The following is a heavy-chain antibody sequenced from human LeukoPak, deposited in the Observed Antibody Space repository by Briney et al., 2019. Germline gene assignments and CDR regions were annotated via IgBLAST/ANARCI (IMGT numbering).Heavy chain of an antibody. CDR2: IYSGGST. J-gene: IGHJ6*02. CDR1: GFIDSSYY. D-gene: IGHD4-11*01. CDR3: ARSYSNHLVGIDL. Sequence: SGGSLRLSCAASGFIDSSYYVTWVRQAPGKGLEWVSVIYSGGSTYYADSVKGRVAISRDNSKHTVFLQMNSVRAEDTAVYYCARSYSNHLVGIDLWGQGTTVTVSS. V-gene: IGHV3-66*01.